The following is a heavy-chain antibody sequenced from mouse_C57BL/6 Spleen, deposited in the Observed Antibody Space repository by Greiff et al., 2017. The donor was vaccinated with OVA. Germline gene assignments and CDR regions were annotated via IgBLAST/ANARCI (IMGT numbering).Heavy chain of an antibody. CDR1: GYTFTSYW. Sequence: QVQLQQPGAELVKPGASVKMSCKASGYTFTSYWITWVKQRPGQGLEWIGDIYPGSGSTNYNEKFKSKATLTVDTSSSTAYMQLSSLTSEDSAVYYSARLYYDYGGDYAMDYWGQGTSVTVSS. J-gene: IGHJ4*01. D-gene: IGHD2-4*01. CDR2: IYPGSGST. CDR3: ARLYYDYGGDYAMDY. V-gene: IGHV1-55*01.